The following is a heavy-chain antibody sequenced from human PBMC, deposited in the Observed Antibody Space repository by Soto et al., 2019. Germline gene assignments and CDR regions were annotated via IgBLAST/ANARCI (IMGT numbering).Heavy chain of an antibody. Sequence: QVQLQESGPGLVRPSGTLSLTCDVSGGSIAGTSWWMWVRQTPGQGLEWIGEIYHTGNTNYHSSLKSRVTMSVDKSKNRFSLRLSSVTAADTARYFCAKDLGSSVVSWGQGILVTVSS. CDR2: IYHTGNT. CDR3: AKDLGSSVVS. V-gene: IGHV4-4*02. D-gene: IGHD3-22*01. J-gene: IGHJ1*01. CDR1: GGSIAGTSW.